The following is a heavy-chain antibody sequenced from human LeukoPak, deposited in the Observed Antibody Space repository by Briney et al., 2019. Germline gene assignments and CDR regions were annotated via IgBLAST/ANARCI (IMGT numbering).Heavy chain of an antibody. CDR2: ISSSSSYSYT. J-gene: IGHJ3*02. V-gene: IGHV3-21*01. Sequence: GGSLRLSCTASGFPFRSYSMHWVRQARGKGLEWVSPISSSSSYSYTYYADSVKGRFTISRDNAKNALLLQMNSMRAEDTAVYYCARPQVNDYGDCGIWGQGTMVAVSS. CDR3: ARPQVNDYGDCGI. D-gene: IGHD4-17*01. CDR1: GFPFRSYS.